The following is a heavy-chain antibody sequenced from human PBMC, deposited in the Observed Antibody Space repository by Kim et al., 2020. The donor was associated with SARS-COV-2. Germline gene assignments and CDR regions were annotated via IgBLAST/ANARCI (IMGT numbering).Heavy chain of an antibody. CDR1: GFTFSTYT. CDR2: ILYDGNNK. Sequence: GGSLRLSCAASGFTFSTYTMHWVRQAPGKGLEWVAFILYDGNNKFYADSVKGRFIISRDTSKNTLYLQMNSLTTEDTAVYHCAREGAAVGVAGDAFDIWGQGTMVTVSS. D-gene: IGHD1-26*01. J-gene: IGHJ3*02. CDR3: AREGAAVGVAGDAFDI. V-gene: IGHV3-30-3*01.